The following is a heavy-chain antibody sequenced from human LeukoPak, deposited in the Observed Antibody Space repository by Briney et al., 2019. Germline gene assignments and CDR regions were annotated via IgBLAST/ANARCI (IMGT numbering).Heavy chain of an antibody. CDR3: AKDPNGDYVGAFDM. CDR1: GFSFSSYT. J-gene: IGHJ3*02. V-gene: IGHV3-23*01. CDR2: IRASGHGT. Sequence: GGSLRLSCAASGFSFSSYTMNWVRQAPGKGLEWVSAIRASGHGTYYADSVKGRFTISRDNSKNTLYLQMNSLRAEDTAVYYCAKDPNGDYVGAFDMWGQGTMVTVSS. D-gene: IGHD4-17*01.